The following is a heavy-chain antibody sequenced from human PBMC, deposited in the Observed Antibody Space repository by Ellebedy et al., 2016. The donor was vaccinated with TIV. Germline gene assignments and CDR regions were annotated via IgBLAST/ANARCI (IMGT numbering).Heavy chain of an antibody. J-gene: IGHJ3*02. V-gene: IGHV4-31*03. CDR1: GGSISSGGYY. Sequence: LRLXCTVSGGSISSGGYYWSWIRQHPGKGLEWIGYIYYSGSTYYNPSLKSRVTISVDTSKNQFSLKLSSVTAADTAVYYCARGIYDYADYYDAFDIWGQGTMVTVSS. D-gene: IGHD4-17*01. CDR2: IYYSGST. CDR3: ARGIYDYADYYDAFDI.